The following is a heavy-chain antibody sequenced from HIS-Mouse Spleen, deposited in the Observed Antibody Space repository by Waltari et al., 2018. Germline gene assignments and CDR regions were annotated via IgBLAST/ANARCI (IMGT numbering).Heavy chain of an antibody. CDR3: AREIPYSSSWYDWYFDL. CDR1: AGSISSSSYY. CDR2: IYYSGST. J-gene: IGHJ2*01. V-gene: IGHV4-39*07. Sequence: QLQLQESCPGLVKPSDTLSLTCTVPAGSISSSSYYWGWIRQPPGKGLEWIGSIYYSGSTYYNPSLKSRVTISVDTSKNQFSLKLSSVTAADTAVYYCAREIPYSSSWYDWYFDLWGRGTLVTVSS. D-gene: IGHD6-13*01.